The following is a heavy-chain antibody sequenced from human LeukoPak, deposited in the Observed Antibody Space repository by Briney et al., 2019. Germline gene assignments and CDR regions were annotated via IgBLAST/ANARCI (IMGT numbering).Heavy chain of an antibody. J-gene: IGHJ3*02. D-gene: IGHD2-2*01. CDR1: GGSISSGGYY. CDR3: ARKFRYCSSTGCPFDAFDI. V-gene: IGHV4-31*03. CDR2: IYYSGST. Sequence: SETLSLTCTVSGGSISSGGYYWSWIRQHPGKGLEWIGYIYYSGSTYYNPSLKSRVTISVDTSKNQFSLKLSSVTAADTAVYYCARKFRYCSSTGCPFDAFDIWGQGTMVTVS.